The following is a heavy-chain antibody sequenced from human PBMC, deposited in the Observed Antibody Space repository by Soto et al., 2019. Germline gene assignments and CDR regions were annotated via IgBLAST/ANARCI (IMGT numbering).Heavy chain of an antibody. D-gene: IGHD3-10*01. V-gene: IGHV1-69*04. J-gene: IGHJ6*02. CDR2: IIPILGIA. CDR3: ARDVPSMVRGVIPDNYGMDV. Sequence: GASVKVSCKASGGTFSSYTISWVRQAPGQGLEWMGRIIPILGIANYAQKFQGRVTITADKSTSTAYMELSSLRSEDTAVYYCARDVPSMVRGVIPDNYGMDVWGQGTTVTVSS. CDR1: GGTFSSYT.